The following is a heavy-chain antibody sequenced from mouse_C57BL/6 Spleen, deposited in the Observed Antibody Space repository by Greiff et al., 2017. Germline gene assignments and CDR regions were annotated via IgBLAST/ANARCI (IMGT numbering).Heavy chain of an antibody. CDR2: INYDGSST. CDR1: GFTFSDYY. Sequence: EVMLVESEGGLVQPGSSMKLSCTASGFTFSDYYMAWVRQVPEKGLEWVANINYDGSSTYYLDSLESRFIISRDNAKNILYLQMSSLKSEDTATYYCARDDYDDGVAYWGQGTLVTVSA. CDR3: ARDDYDDGVAY. J-gene: IGHJ3*01. D-gene: IGHD2-4*01. V-gene: IGHV5-16*01.